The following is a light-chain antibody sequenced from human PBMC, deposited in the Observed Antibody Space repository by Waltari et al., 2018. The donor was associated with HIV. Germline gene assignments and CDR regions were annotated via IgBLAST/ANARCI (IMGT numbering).Light chain of an antibody. CDR2: RAS. Sequence: IVLTQPAGPLSFAPGLIAPTSCRASQSVSGNYVAWSQHKPGQAPTLLIYRASTRATGIPDRFSGSGSGTDFTLTISRLEPEDFALYYCQQYADSYTFGRGTKLEI. CDR1: QSVSGNY. CDR3: QQYADSYT. V-gene: IGKV3-20*01. J-gene: IGKJ2*01.